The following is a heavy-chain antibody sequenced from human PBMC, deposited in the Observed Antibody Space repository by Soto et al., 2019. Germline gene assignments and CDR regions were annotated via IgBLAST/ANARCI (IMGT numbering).Heavy chain of an antibody. CDR2: IKSKTDGGTT. CDR3: TTDRLTGEFAFDI. J-gene: IGHJ3*02. V-gene: IGHV3-15*01. CDR1: GFTFSNAW. D-gene: IGHD7-27*01. Sequence: GESLKISCAASGFTFSNAWMSWVRQAPGKGLEWVGRIKSKTDGGTTDYAAPVKGRFTISRDDSKNTLYLQMNSLKTEDTAVYYCTTDRLTGEFAFDIWGQGTMVTVSS.